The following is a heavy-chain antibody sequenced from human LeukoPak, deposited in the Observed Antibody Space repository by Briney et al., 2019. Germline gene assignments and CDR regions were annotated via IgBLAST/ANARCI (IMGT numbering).Heavy chain of an antibody. CDR2: IYYSGST. D-gene: IGHD3-16*01. CDR1: GGSISNKY. V-gene: IGHV4-59*01. J-gene: IGHJ4*02. Sequence: SETLSLTCTVSGGSISNKYWSWIRQPPGKGLEWIGYIYYSGSTNYNPSLKSRVIISVDTSENQISLKLSSVTAADTAVYYCASYVWGRHFDYWGQGTLVTVSS. CDR3: ASYVWGRHFDY.